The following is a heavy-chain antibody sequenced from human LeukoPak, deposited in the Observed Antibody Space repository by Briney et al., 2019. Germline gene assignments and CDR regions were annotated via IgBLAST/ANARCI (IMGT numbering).Heavy chain of an antibody. D-gene: IGHD2-21*02. CDR2: ISSSSRYI. V-gene: IGHV3-21*04. CDR3: ARTVVVVTAIDYFDC. J-gene: IGHJ4*02. CDR1: GFTFSTYG. Sequence: GGSLRLSCAASGFTFSTYGMSWVRQAPGKGLEWVSSISSSSRYIYYADSLKGRFTISRDNAKNSLYLQMNSLRAEDTAVYFCARTVVVVTAIDYFDCWGQGTLVTVSS.